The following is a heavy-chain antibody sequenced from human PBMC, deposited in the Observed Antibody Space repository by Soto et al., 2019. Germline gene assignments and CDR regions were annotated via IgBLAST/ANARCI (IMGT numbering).Heavy chain of an antibody. Sequence: QVQLVESGGGVVQPGRSLRLSCAASGFTFSSYGMHWVRQAPGKGLEWVAVIWYDGGNKYYADSVKGRFTISRDNSKNTLYLQMNSLRAEDTAVYYCASSKQWLVHYFDDWGQGTLVTVSS. CDR2: IWYDGGNK. J-gene: IGHJ4*02. D-gene: IGHD6-19*01. V-gene: IGHV3-33*01. CDR1: GFTFSSYG. CDR3: ASSKQWLVHYFDD.